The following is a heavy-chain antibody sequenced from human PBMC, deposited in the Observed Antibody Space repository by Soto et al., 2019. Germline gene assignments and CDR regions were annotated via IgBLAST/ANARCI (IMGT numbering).Heavy chain of an antibody. CDR2: IDSSGEK. J-gene: IGHJ5*02. CDR1: GLSITDSEMG. CDR3: ARRHLAVAVSPWFDP. Sequence: QVTLKESGPVLVNPTETLTLRCTVSGLSITDSEMGVSWIRQPPGQPLEWLAHIDSSGEKSYRTFLKSRLAISXDTSXSQXVXXXXNMDPADTATYYCARRHLAVAVSPWFDPWGQGIPVTVSS. D-gene: IGHD6-19*01. V-gene: IGHV2-26*01.